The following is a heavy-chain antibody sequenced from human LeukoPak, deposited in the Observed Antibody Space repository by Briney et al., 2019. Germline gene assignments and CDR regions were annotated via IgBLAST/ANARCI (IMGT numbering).Heavy chain of an antibody. D-gene: IGHD5-12*01. V-gene: IGHV1-2*06. CDR1: GYTFTGYY. CDR2: INPNSGGT. J-gene: IGHJ4*02. CDR3: ARTRRGGYSGYDLGGDY. Sequence: GASVKVSCKASGYTFTGYYMHWVRQAPGQGLEWMGRINPNSGGTNYAQKFQGRVTMTRDTSISTAYMELSRLRSDDTAVYYCARTRRGGYSGYDLGGDYWGQGTLVTVSS.